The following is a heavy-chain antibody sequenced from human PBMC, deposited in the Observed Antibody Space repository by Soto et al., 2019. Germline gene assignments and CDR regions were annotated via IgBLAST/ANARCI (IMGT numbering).Heavy chain of an antibody. CDR1: GGTFSSYA. V-gene: IGHV1-69*01. J-gene: IGHJ3*02. CDR2: IIPIFGTA. CDR3: AYRGGDCYTCAFDI. Sequence: QVQLVQSGAEVKKPGSSVKVSCKASGGTFSSYAISWVRQAPGQGLEWMGGIIPIFGTANYAQKFQGRVTITADESTSTAYMEQSSLRSEDTAVYYCAYRGGDCYTCAFDIWGQGTMVTVSS. D-gene: IGHD2-21*02.